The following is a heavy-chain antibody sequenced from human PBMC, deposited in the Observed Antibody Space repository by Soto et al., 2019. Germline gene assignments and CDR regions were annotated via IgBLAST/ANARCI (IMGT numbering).Heavy chain of an antibody. J-gene: IGHJ3*02. D-gene: IGHD3-22*01. CDR3: AREGYYYDSSGYQGAFDI. V-gene: IGHV1-18*01. Sequence: AAVKVSCKASGYTFSSYAISWVRQAPGQGLEWMGWISAYNGNTNYAQKLQGRVTMTTDTSTSTAYMELRSLRSDDTAVYYCAREGYYYDSSGYQGAFDIWGQGTMVTVSS. CDR2: ISAYNGNT. CDR1: GYTFSSYA.